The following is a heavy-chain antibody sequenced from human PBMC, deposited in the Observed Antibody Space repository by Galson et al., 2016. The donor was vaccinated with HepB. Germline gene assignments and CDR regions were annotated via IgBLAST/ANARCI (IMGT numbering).Heavy chain of an antibody. Sequence: SVKVSCKVSGYTLTELSMHWVRQAPGKGLEWMGGFDPDDGETIYAQKFQGRVTMTEDTSTDTAYMDLSSLRSEDTALYYCVTADSGGWKAFEIWGQGTMVTVSS. CDR1: GYTLTELS. J-gene: IGHJ3*02. CDR3: VTADSGGWKAFEI. V-gene: IGHV1-24*01. D-gene: IGHD6-19*01. CDR2: FDPDDGET.